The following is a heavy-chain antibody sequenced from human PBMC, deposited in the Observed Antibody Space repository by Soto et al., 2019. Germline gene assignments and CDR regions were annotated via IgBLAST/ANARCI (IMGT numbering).Heavy chain of an antibody. D-gene: IGHD3-22*01. CDR1: GYTXTSYG. Sequence: SXKDSCMASGYTXTSYGIRWVRQAPGQGLEWVGWIIAYNGNTNYAQKLQGRFTMTTDASTSTADLELRSLTTDDTAVYYGARVLNSYDSSCPDYWGQGTRGTVSS. J-gene: IGHJ4*02. CDR3: ARVLNSYDSSCPDY. V-gene: IGHV1-18*01. CDR2: IIAYNGNT.